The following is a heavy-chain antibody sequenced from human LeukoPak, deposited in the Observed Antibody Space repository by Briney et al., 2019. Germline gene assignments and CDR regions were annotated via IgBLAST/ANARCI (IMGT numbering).Heavy chain of an antibody. D-gene: IGHD3-10*01. Sequence: PGGSLRLSCAASGFTFSSYAMSWVRQAPRKGLEWVSAISGSGGSTYYADSVKGRFTISRDNSKNTLYLQMNSLRAEDTAVYYCAKGPYGSGSYPKYYFDYWGQGTLVTVSS. CDR1: GFTFSSYA. CDR2: ISGSGGST. V-gene: IGHV3-23*01. CDR3: AKGPYGSGSYPKYYFDY. J-gene: IGHJ4*02.